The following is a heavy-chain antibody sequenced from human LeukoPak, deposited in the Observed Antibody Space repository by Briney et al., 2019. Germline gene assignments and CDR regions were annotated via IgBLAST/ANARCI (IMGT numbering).Heavy chain of an antibody. V-gene: IGHV3-48*03. CDR1: GFTFSSYE. CDR3: ARQDTVGPSQRFDP. J-gene: IGHJ5*02. Sequence: PGGSLRLSCAASGFTFSSYEMNWVRQAPGKGLEWVSYISSSGSTIYYADSVKGRFTISRDNAKNSLYLQMNSLRAEDTAVYYCARQDTVGPSQRFDPWAREPWSPSPQ. D-gene: IGHD4-11*01. CDR2: ISSSGSTI.